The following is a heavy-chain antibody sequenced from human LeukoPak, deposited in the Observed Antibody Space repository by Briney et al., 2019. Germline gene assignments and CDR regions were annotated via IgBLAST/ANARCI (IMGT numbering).Heavy chain of an antibody. D-gene: IGHD3-22*01. CDR1: GITLSNYA. CDR3: AKRGVVIRVILVGFHKEAYYFDS. V-gene: IGHV3-23*01. J-gene: IGHJ4*02. Sequence: GGSLRLSCGVSGITLSNYAMTWVRQAPGKGLEWVAGISGSGGGTNYADSVKGRFTISRDNYKNTLYLQMNSLGAEDTAVYFCAKRGVVIRVILVGFHKEAYYFDSWGQGALVTVSS. CDR2: ISGSGGGT.